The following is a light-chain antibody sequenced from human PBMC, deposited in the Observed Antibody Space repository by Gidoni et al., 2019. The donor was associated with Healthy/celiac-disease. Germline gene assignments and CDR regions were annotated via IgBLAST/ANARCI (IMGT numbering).Light chain of an antibody. CDR2: EAS. V-gene: IGKV3-11*01. J-gene: IGKJ2*01. CDR1: QSVSSY. Sequence: VLTQSPATLSLSPGESATLSCRASQSVSSYLAWYQQKPGQAPRLLIYEASNRATGIPARFSGRGSGTDFTLTISSLEPEDFAVYYCQQRSNWLMYTFGQGTKLEIK. CDR3: QQRSNWLMYT.